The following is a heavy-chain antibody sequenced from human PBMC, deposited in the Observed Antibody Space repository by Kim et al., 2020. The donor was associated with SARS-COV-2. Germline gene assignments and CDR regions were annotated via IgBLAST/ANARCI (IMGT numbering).Heavy chain of an antibody. V-gene: IGHV1-69*13. D-gene: IGHD5-12*01. Sequence: SVKVSCKASGGTFSSYAISWVRQAPGQGLEWMGGIIPIFGTANYAQKFQGRVTITADESTSTAYMELSSLRSEDTAVYYCARVLGGYDYYYYGMDVWGQGTTVTVSS. J-gene: IGHJ6*02. CDR1: GGTFSSYA. CDR3: ARVLGGYDYYYYGMDV. CDR2: IIPIFGTA.